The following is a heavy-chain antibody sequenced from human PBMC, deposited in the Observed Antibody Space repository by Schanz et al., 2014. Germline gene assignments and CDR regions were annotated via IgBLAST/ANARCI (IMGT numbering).Heavy chain of an antibody. CDR1: GFTFSDYY. V-gene: IGHV3-11*04. J-gene: IGHJ3*01. D-gene: IGHD3-22*01. CDR3: ARGREVVAKIFDV. Sequence: VQLVESGGGLVQPGGSLRLSCAVSGFTFSDYYMTWIRQAPGKGLEWVSALTGSGTTTYYADSVKGRFTISRDNSKNTLDLQMNSLRAEDTGVYYCARGREVVAKIFDVWGQGTMVTVSS. CDR2: LTGSGTTT.